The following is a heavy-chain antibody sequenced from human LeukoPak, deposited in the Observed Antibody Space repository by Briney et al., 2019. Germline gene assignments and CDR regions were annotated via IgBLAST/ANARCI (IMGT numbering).Heavy chain of an antibody. CDR3: ARLDYYDSSGSYYMDV. V-gene: IGHV4-61*02. D-gene: IGHD3-22*01. Sequence: PSQTLSLTCTVSGGSISSGSCYWSWIRQPAGKGLEWIGRIYTSGSTNYNPSLKSRVTISVDTSKNQFSLKLSSVTAADTAVYYCARLDYYDSSGSYYMDVWGKGTTVTVSS. J-gene: IGHJ6*03. CDR1: GGSISSGSCY. CDR2: IYTSGST.